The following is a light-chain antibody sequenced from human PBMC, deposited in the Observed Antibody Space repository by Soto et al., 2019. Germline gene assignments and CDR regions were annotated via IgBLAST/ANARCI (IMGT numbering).Light chain of an antibody. CDR1: SSNIGSHT. V-gene: IGLV1-44*01. CDR3: TAWDARLNGQV. Sequence: QSVLTQPPSASGTPGQRVTISCSGSSSNIGSHTVTWYQQVPGTAPKLLIFSHNQRPSGVPDRFSGSKSGTSASLAISGLQSDDEADYYCTAWDARLNGQVFGGGTEVTVL. CDR2: SHN. J-gene: IGLJ2*01.